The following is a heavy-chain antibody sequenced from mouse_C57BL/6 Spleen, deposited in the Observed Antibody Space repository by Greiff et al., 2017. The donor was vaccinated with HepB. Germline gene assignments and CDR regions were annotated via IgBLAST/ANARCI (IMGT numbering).Heavy chain of an antibody. Sequence: VKLMESGAELARPGASVKLSCKASGYTFTSYGISWVKQRTGQGLEWIGEIYPRSGNTYYNEKFKGKATLTADKSSSTAYMELRSLTSEDSAVYFCARYGGTIDYWGQGTTLTVSS. CDR3: ARYGGTIDY. CDR1: GYTFTSYG. CDR2: IYPRSGNT. V-gene: IGHV1-81*01. J-gene: IGHJ2*01. D-gene: IGHD1-1*01.